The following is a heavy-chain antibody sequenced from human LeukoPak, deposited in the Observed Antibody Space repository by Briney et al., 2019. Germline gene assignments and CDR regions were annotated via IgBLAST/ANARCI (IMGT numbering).Heavy chain of an antibody. Sequence: GGSLRMSCAAPGFTFSSYGMHWVRQVSVKGLVWVSRINSDGSDTYYADSVKGRFTISRDNAKNTLYLQMNSLRAEDTAVYYCARRTVTLDYWGQGSLVTVSS. CDR1: GFTFSSYG. CDR2: INSDGSDT. V-gene: IGHV3-74*01. D-gene: IGHD4-23*01. J-gene: IGHJ4*02. CDR3: ARRTVTLDY.